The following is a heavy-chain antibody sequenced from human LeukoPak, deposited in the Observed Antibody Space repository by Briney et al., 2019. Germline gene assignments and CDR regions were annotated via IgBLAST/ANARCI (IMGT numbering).Heavy chain of an antibody. CDR2: IRSKAYGGTT. J-gene: IGHJ4*02. V-gene: IGHV3-71*01. CDR3: VRGGLWDVTGY. CDR1: GFTFSNAW. Sequence: GGSLRLSCAASGFTFSNAWMSWVRQAPGKGLEWVGFIRSKAYGGTTEYAASVKGRFTISRDDSKTIAYLLMNSLKSEDTAVYYCVRGGLWDVTGYWGQGTLVTVST. D-gene: IGHD4/OR15-4a*01.